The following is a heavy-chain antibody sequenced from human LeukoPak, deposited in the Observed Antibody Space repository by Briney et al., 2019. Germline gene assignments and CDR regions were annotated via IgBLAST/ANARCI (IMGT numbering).Heavy chain of an antibody. J-gene: IGHJ4*02. CDR1: GGSISSSSYY. Sequence: PSETLSLTCTVSGGSISSSSYYWSWIRQPPGKGLEWIGYIYYSGSTNYNPSLKSRVTISVDTSKNQFSLKLSSVTAADTAVYYCARAGRRLRSPFDYWGQGTLVTVSS. D-gene: IGHD5-12*01. V-gene: IGHV4-61*01. CDR2: IYYSGST. CDR3: ARAGRRLRSPFDY.